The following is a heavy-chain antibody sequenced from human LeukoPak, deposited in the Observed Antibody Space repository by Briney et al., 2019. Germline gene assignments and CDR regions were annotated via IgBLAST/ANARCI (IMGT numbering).Heavy chain of an antibody. D-gene: IGHD5-18*01. CDR3: ARSVQGYSYGLHIDY. V-gene: IGHV4-59*01. Sequence: PSETLSLTCTVSGGSISSYYWSWIRQSPGEGLEWIGYIHYRGSTNYNPSLKSRVTISVDTSKNQFSLKLSSLTAADTAVYYCARSVQGYSYGLHIDYWGQGTLVTVSS. J-gene: IGHJ4*02. CDR1: GGSISSYY. CDR2: IHYRGST.